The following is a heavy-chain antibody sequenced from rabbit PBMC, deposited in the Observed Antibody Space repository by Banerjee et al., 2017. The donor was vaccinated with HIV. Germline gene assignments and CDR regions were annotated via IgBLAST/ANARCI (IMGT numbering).Heavy chain of an antibody. D-gene: IGHD1-1*01. CDR3: ASSSSGDDRFDL. CDR1: GIDFSSSYW. V-gene: IGHV1S45*01. J-gene: IGHJ4*01. Sequence: EESGGGLVQPEGSLTLTCTASGIDFSSSYWICWVRQAPGKGLEWIGCIYAGSDSAYYASWVNGRFTISKTSSTTVTLQMTSLTAADTATYFCASSSSGDDRFDLWGPGTLVTVS. CDR2: IYAGSDSA.